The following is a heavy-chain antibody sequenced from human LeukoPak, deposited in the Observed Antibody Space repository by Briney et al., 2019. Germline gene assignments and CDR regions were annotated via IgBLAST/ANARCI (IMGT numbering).Heavy chain of an antibody. J-gene: IGHJ4*02. D-gene: IGHD1-26*01. V-gene: IGHV1-2*02. CDR3: ARSPAAGAAEGYYFDY. CDR1: GYTLTVYY. Sequence: RACVRVSRKACGYTLTVYYMHWVPDARRQGREGGWWINPNSGGTNYTQNLRGRVTMTRDTPLSTAYIEVRMVRSGDTGVYYWARSPAAGAAEGYYFDYCGQGTLATVSS. CDR2: INPNSGGT.